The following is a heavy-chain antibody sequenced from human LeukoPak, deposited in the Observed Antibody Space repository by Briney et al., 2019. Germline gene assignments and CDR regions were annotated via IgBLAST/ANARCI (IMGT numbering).Heavy chain of an antibody. CDR1: GFTFSSYE. CDR2: ISSSGSTI. J-gene: IGHJ4*02. CDR3: ARLTLYCSGGSCYSSRGFDY. D-gene: IGHD2-15*01. V-gene: IGHV3-48*03. Sequence: GGSLRLSCAVSGFTFSSYEMNWVRQAPGKGLEWVSYISSSGSTIYYADSVKGRFTISRDNAKKSLYLQMNSLRAEDTAVYYCARLTLYCSGGSCYSSRGFDYWGQGTLVTVSS.